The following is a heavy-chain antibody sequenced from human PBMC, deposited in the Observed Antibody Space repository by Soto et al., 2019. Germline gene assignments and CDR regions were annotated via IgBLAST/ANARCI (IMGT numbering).Heavy chain of an antibody. Sequence: PSEALALICTVSGGSVNSDYYYWTWIRQPPGKGLEWIGYIYNSGRTNYNPSLKSRVSISMDTSRNQFSLKLTSVTAADTAVFYCAREYSNSPEAFDVWGERPPVTV. CDR1: GGSVNSDYYY. CDR2: IYNSGRT. J-gene: IGHJ4*02. CDR3: AREYSNSPEAFDV. V-gene: IGHV4-61*01. D-gene: IGHD1-26*01.